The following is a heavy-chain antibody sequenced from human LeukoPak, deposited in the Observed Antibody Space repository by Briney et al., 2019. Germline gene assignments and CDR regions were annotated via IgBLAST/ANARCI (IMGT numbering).Heavy chain of an antibody. J-gene: IGHJ3*01. CDR2: ISGSGGST. V-gene: IGHV3-23*01. CDR3: AREADGFDV. Sequence: GGSLRLSCAASGFTFSSYAMSWVRQAPGKGLEWVSAISGSGGSTYYADSVKGRFTISGDNAKSSLYLQMNSLRVEDTALYYCAREADGFDVWGQGTMVTVSS. CDR1: GFTFSSYA.